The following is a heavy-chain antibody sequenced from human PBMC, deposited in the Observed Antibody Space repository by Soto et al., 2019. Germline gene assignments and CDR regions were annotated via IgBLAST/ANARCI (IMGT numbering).Heavy chain of an antibody. CDR3: ARSGRDQWLVWWYFDY. CDR1: GGSVSSGGYY. V-gene: IGHV4-61*08. Sequence: SETLSLTCTVSGGSVSSGGYYWSWIRQHPGKGLEWIGYIYYSGSTNYNPSLKSRVTISVDTSKNQFSLKPSSVTAADTAVYYCARSGRDQWLVWWYFDYWGQGTLVTVSS. J-gene: IGHJ4*02. D-gene: IGHD6-19*01. CDR2: IYYSGST.